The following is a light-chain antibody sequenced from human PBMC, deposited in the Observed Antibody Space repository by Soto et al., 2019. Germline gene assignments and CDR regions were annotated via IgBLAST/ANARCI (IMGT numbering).Light chain of an antibody. CDR3: CSYAGSSTYYV. J-gene: IGLJ1*01. Sequence: QSALTQPASVSGSPGQSITISCTGTSSDVGSYNLVSWYQQHPGKAPKVRIYEVSKRPSGVSNLFSGSKSGNTASLTISGLQAEDEADYYCCSYAGSSTYYVFGTGTKVTVL. CDR1: SSDVGSYNL. CDR2: EVS. V-gene: IGLV2-23*02.